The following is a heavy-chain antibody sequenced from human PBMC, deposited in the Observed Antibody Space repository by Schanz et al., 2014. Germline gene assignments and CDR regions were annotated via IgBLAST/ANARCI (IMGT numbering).Heavy chain of an antibody. CDR2: ISSGGRKI. J-gene: IGHJ4*02. D-gene: IGHD3-3*02. CDR1: GLTFSTYW. CDR3: AQTRGTFMVPIDN. V-gene: IGHV3-74*01. Sequence: EVQLVESGGGLVQPGGSLRLSCAASGLTFSTYWRPWVRQAPGKGLVWVSTISSGGRKISYADSLKGRFTISRDNARNSLYLQLNSLRVEDSGVYFCAQTRGTFMVPIDNWGQGVLVIVSS.